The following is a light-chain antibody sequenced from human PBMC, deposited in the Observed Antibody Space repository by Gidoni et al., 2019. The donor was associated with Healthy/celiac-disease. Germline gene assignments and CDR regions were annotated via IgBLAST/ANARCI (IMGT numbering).Light chain of an antibody. CDR1: QIISSY. J-gene: IGKJ2*01. Sequence: DIQMTQSPSSLSASVGDRVTITCRASQIISSYLNWYQQKPGKAPKLLIYAASSLQSGVPSRFSSSGSGTDFTLTISSLQPEDFATYYSQQSYSTPYTFGQGTKLEIK. V-gene: IGKV1-39*01. CDR3: QQSYSTPYT. CDR2: AAS.